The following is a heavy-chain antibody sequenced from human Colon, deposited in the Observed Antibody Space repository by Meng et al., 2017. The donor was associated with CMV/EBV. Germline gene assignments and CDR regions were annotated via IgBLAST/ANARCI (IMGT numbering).Heavy chain of an antibody. CDR2: INSKSGDT. CDR1: GYTFIDYY. D-gene: IGHD3-3*01. CDR3: ARNLWKMPPSRDAFDI. J-gene: IGHJ3*02. V-gene: IGHV1-2*02. Sequence: GYTFIDYYIHWVRQAPGQGLEWMAWINSKSGDTIYAQRFQGRVSMTRDTSTNTAYMELNRLTSDDTAVYYCARNLWKMPPSRDAFDIWGQGTMVTVSS.